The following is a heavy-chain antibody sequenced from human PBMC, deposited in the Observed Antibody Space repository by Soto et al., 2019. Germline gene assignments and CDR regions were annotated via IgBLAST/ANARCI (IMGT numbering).Heavy chain of an antibody. CDR2: MNPNSGNT. Sequence: ASVQVSCKASGYTFTSYDINWVRQATGQGLEWMGWMNPNSGNTGYAQKFQGRVTMTRNTSISTAYMELSSLRSEDTAVYYCARSSSSGNYYCGMDVWGQGTTVTVSS. V-gene: IGHV1-8*01. D-gene: IGHD6-6*01. CDR3: ARSSSSGNYYCGMDV. J-gene: IGHJ6*02. CDR1: GYTFTSYD.